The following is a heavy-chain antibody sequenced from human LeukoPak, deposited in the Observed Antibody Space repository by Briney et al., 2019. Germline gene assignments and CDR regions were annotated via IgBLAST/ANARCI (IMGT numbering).Heavy chain of an antibody. CDR2: IYYSGST. J-gene: IGHJ6*02. V-gene: IGHV4-59*01. Sequence: SETLSLTCTVSGGSISSYYWSWIRQPPGKGLEWIGYIYYSGSTNYNPSLKSRVTISVDTSKNQFSLKLSSVTAADTAVYYCARDANIAVAGNDYYYGMDVWGQGTTVTVSS. CDR1: GGSISSYY. D-gene: IGHD6-19*01. CDR3: ARDANIAVAGNDYYYGMDV.